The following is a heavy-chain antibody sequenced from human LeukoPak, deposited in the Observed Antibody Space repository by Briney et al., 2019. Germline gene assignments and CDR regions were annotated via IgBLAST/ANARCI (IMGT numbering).Heavy chain of an antibody. CDR2: INPSGGRT. CDR3: ARDSAQPYSGYGKDY. V-gene: IGHV1-46*01. D-gene: IGHD5-12*01. J-gene: IGHJ4*02. CDR1: GHTFASYY. Sequence: GASVKVSCKASGHTFASYYIHWVRQAPGQGLEWMGIINPSGGRTSYAQKFQGRVTMTRDTSTSTVHMDLSSLRSGDTAVYYCARDSAQPYSGYGKDYWGQGTLVTVSS.